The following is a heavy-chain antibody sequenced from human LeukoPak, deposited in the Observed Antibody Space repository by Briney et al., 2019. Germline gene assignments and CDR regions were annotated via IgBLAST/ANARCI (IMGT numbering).Heavy chain of an antibody. Sequence: PGGSLRLSCAASGFTFSNHWMSWFRQAPGKGLEWVASIKKDGSENHHVDSVKGRFTISIDNAKNSLFLQMNSLRAEDTAIYYCARKGVSHDAFDIWGQGTLVTVSS. V-gene: IGHV3-7*01. CDR2: IKKDGSEN. CDR3: ARKGVSHDAFDI. J-gene: IGHJ3*02. D-gene: IGHD5/OR15-5a*01. CDR1: GFTFSNHW.